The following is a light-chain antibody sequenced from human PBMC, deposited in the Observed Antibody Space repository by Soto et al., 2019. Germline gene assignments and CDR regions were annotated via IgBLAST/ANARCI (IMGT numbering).Light chain of an antibody. CDR1: SSNIGSNY. V-gene: IGLV1-47*01. CDR3: ASWDDSLSGGV. J-gene: IGLJ2*01. Sequence: QSALTQPLSASGTPGQRVTISCSGSSSNIGSNYVYWYQQLPGTAPKLLIYDNNQRPSGIPERFSGSKSDTSASLAISGLRSEDEADYYCASWDDSLSGGVFGGGTKLTVL. CDR2: DNN.